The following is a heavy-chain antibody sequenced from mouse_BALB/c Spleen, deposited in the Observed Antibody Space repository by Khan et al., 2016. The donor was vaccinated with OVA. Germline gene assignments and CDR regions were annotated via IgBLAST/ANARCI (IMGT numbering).Heavy chain of an antibody. CDR3: ASHLTGSFAY. Sequence: VELQESGGDLVKPGASLKLSCAASGFTFSAYSMSWVRQSPDKRLEWVATISSGADYTNYTDGVKGRFTISRDNAKNTLYLQMSIQKFGDTAMYYCASHLTGSFAYWGQGTLVTVSA. V-gene: IGHV5-6*01. CDR2: ISSGADYT. CDR1: GFTFSAYS. J-gene: IGHJ3*01. D-gene: IGHD4-1*01.